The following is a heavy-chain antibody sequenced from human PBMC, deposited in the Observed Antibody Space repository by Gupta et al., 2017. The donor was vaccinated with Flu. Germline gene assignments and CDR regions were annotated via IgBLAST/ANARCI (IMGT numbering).Heavy chain of an antibody. D-gene: IGHD6-19*01. V-gene: IGHV4-59*01. CDR1: GDSISPYY. J-gene: IGHJ4*02. Sequence: QVHLQESGPGLVKPSETLSLTCTVSGDSISPYYWAWIRQPPGRGLEYLGFIYYSGKTDYNPSLESRLTISLDTSMNQVSLKLNSVTAADTAVYYCARAFYTSGYYFFAYWGQGNLVTVSS. CDR2: IYYSGKT. CDR3: ARAFYTSGYYFFAY.